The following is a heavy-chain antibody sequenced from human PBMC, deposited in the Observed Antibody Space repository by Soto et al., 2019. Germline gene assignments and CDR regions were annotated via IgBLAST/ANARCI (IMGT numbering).Heavy chain of an antibody. J-gene: IGHJ6*02. CDR3: ARSENGIAAAGYSYYYYGMDV. Sequence: GASVKVSCKASGYTLTSYYMHWVRQAPGQGLEWMGIINPSGGSTSYAQKFQGRVTMTRDTSTSTVYMELSSLRSEDTAVYYCARSENGIAAAGYSYYYYGMDVWGQGTTVTVSS. CDR1: GYTLTSYY. CDR2: INPSGGST. D-gene: IGHD6-13*01. V-gene: IGHV1-46*01.